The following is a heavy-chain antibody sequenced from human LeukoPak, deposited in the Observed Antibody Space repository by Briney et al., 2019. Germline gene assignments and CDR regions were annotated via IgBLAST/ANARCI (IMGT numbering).Heavy chain of an antibody. Sequence: ASVKVSCKASGYSFSTFGITWVRQTPGQGLVWMGWISPYDDSTAYGQKFEGRVTMTRDTSTNTAYMELRSLTSDDTALYYCAKVDPPIAVGAPGDAFDLWGQGTMVIVSS. CDR2: ISPYDDST. J-gene: IGHJ3*01. CDR1: GYSFSTFG. V-gene: IGHV1-18*01. CDR3: AKVDPPIAVGAPGDAFDL. D-gene: IGHD6-19*01.